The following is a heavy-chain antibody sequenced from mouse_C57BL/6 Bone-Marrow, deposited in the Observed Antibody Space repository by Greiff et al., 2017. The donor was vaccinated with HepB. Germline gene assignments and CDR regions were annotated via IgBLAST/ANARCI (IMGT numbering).Heavy chain of an antibody. V-gene: IGHV1-15*01. CDR2: IDPETGGT. Sequence: SGAELVRPGASVTLSCKASGYTFTDYEMHWVKQTPVHGLEWIGAIDPETGGTAYNQKFKGKAILTADKSSSTAYMELRSLTSEDSAVYYCTRLITTVVATRYFDVWGTGTTVTVSS. CDR3: TRLITTVVATRYFDV. CDR1: GYTFTDYE. J-gene: IGHJ1*03. D-gene: IGHD1-1*01.